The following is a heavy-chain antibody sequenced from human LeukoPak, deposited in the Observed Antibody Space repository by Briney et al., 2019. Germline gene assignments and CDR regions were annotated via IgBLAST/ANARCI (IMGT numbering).Heavy chain of an antibody. CDR2: IYPGDSDT. J-gene: IGHJ4*02. D-gene: IGHD2-2*01. Sequence: GESLKISCKGSGYSFTSYWIGWVRQMPGKGLEWMGIIYPGDSDTRYSPSFQGQVTISADKSISTAYLQWSSLKASDTAMYYCARIPLSDIVVAPAALDYWGQGTLVTVSS. CDR1: GYSFTSYW. CDR3: ARIPLSDIVVAPAALDY. V-gene: IGHV5-51*01.